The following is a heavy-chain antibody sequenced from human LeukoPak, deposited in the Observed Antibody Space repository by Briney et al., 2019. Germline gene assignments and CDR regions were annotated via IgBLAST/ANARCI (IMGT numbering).Heavy chain of an antibody. D-gene: IGHD2-15*01. CDR2: INHSGST. CDR3: ASLYCSGGSCYSPPYYYYMDV. J-gene: IGHJ6*03. Sequence: SETLSLTCAVYGGSFSGYYWSWIRQPPGKGLERIGEINHSGSTNYNPSLKSRVTISVDTSKNQFSLKLSSVTAADTAVYYCASLYCSGGSCYSPPYYYYMDVWGKGTTVTVSS. CDR1: GGSFSGYY. V-gene: IGHV4-34*01.